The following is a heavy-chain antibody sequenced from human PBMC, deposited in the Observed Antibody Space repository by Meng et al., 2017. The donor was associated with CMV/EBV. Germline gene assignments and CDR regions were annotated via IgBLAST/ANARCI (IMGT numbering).Heavy chain of an antibody. Sequence: GRLQESRPGLVEPSETLSLTFTVSGGSISSYYWSWIRQPAGKGLEWIGRIYTSGSTNYNPSLKSRVTMSVDTSKNQFSLKLSSVTAADTAVYYCARVLRWNGVIDYWGQGTLVTVSS. D-gene: IGHD4-23*01. V-gene: IGHV4-4*07. CDR3: ARVLRWNGVIDY. CDR1: GGSISSYY. J-gene: IGHJ4*02. CDR2: IYTSGST.